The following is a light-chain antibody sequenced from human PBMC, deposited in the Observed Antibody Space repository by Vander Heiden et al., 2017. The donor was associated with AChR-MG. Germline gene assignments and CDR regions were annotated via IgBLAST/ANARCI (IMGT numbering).Light chain of an antibody. CDR2: AAS. CDR1: QGIRYY. CDR3: LQHHSYPRT. J-gene: IGKJ1*01. Sequence: DIQMTQSPSSLSASVGDRVTITCRASQGIRYYLGWYQQKPGKAPKRLMYAASSLQSGVPSRFSGSGSGTEFTLTISSLQPEDFATYYCLQHHSYPRTFGQGTKVDIK. V-gene: IGKV1-17*01.